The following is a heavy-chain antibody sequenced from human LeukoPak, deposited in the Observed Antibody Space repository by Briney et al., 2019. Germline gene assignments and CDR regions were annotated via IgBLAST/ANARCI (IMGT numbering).Heavy chain of an antibody. D-gene: IGHD1-1*01. Sequence: PGGSLRLSCAASGFTFSSYGMHWVRQAPGKGLEWVAVIWYDGSNKYYAGSVKGRFTISRDNSKNTLYLQMNSLRAEDTAVYYCARDGKYYFDYWGQGTLVTVSS. V-gene: IGHV3-33*01. J-gene: IGHJ4*02. CDR3: ARDGKYYFDY. CDR2: IWYDGSNK. CDR1: GFTFSSYG.